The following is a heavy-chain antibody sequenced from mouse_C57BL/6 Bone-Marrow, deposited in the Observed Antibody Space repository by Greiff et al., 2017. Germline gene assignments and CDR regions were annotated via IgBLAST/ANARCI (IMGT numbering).Heavy chain of an antibody. CDR1: GYTFTDYY. CDR3: ARSDY. Sequence: EVQLQQSGPELVKPGASVKISCKASGYTFTDYYMNWVKQSHGKSLEWIGDINPNNGGTSYNQKFKGKDTLTVDKSSSTAYMELRSLTSEDSAVYYCARSDYWGQGTTLTVSS. CDR2: INPNNGGT. J-gene: IGHJ2*01. V-gene: IGHV1-26*01.